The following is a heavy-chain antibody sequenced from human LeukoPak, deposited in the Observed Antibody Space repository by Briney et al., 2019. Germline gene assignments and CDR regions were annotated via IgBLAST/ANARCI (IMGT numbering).Heavy chain of an antibody. V-gene: IGHV3-30*02. CDR3: AKVGDSSSWDIFYFDY. Sequence: GGSLRLSCAASGFTFSDYYMSWVRQAPGKGLEWVAFIRYDGSNKYYADSVKGRFTISRDNSKNTLFLQMNSLTAEDTAVYYCAKVGDSSSWDIFYFDYWGQGILVTVSS. D-gene: IGHD6-13*01. CDR1: GFTFSDYY. J-gene: IGHJ4*02. CDR2: IRYDGSNK.